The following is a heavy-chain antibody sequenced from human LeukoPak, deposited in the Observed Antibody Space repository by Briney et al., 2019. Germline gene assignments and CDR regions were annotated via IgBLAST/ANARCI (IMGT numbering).Heavy chain of an antibody. J-gene: IGHJ6*02. CDR2: LDYRGNT. V-gene: IGHV4-59*01. Sequence: KSAETLSLTCTISGGSISSYFWSWIRPPPGKGLEWIGYLDYRGNTNYNPSLKSRVTISIGTSKSLFSLKLNFVTAADAAVYYCARVELGAADRQWYGMDVWGQGTTVTVSS. CDR3: ARVELGAADRQWYGMDV. CDR1: GGSISSYF. D-gene: IGHD3-10*01.